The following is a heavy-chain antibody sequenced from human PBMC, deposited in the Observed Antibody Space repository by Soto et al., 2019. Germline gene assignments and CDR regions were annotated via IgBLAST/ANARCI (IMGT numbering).Heavy chain of an antibody. CDR2: MYYSGTT. Sequence: PSETLSLTCTVSGGSISSSSYYWGWIRQPPGKGLEWIGSMYYSGTTFFNPSLKSRVTISVDTSKNQLSLKLSSVTASDTAVYYCAINLYSARYFVVGASSIVLDAFDIWGQGAMVTVSS. D-gene: IGHD1-26*01. CDR3: AINLYSARYFVVGASSIVLDAFDI. J-gene: IGHJ3*02. V-gene: IGHV4-39*01. CDR1: GGSISSSSYY.